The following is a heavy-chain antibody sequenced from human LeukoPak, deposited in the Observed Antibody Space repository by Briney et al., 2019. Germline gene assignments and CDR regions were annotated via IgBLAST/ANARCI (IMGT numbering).Heavy chain of an antibody. CDR3: ARVEGYFNY. CDR2: IYYSGNT. J-gene: IGHJ4*02. V-gene: IGHV4-59*01. CDR1: GGSISSDY. Sequence: SETLSLTCTVSGGSISSDYWSWIRKPPGKGLEWIGDIYYSGNTRYNPSLKSRVTISLDTSKNQFSLKLSSVTAADTAVYYCARVEGYFNYWGQGTLVTVSS.